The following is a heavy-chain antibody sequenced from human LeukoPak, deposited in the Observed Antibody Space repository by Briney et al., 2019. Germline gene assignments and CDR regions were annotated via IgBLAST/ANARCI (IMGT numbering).Heavy chain of an antibody. CDR3: ARAGYCSSTSCYNYGSGSSSDWFDP. J-gene: IGHJ5*02. D-gene: IGHD2-2*02. CDR1: GFTFSSYA. CDR2: ISYDGSNK. Sequence: GGSLRLSCAASGFTFSSYAMHWVRQAPGKGLEWVAVISYDGSNKYYADSVKGRFTISRDNSKNTLYLQMNSLRAEDTAVYYCARAGYCSSTSCYNYGSGSSSDWFDPWGQGTLVTVSS. V-gene: IGHV3-30-3*01.